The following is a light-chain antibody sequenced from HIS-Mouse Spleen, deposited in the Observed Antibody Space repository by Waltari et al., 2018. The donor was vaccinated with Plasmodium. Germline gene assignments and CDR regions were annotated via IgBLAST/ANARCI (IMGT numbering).Light chain of an antibody. V-gene: IGLV1-47*01. CDR1: SSNFGRNY. CDR3: AAWDDSLSGRV. CDR2: RNN. J-gene: IGLJ3*02. Sequence: QSVLTQPPSASGTPGQRVTISCSGSSSNFGRNYVYCYQQLPGTAPKLPIYRNNQRPSGVPDRLSGSKSGTSASLAISGLRSEDEADYYCAAWDDSLSGRVFGGGTKLTVL.